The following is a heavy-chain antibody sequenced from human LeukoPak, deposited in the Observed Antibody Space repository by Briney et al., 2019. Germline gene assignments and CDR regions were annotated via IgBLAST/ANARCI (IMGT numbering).Heavy chain of an antibody. J-gene: IGHJ6*02. V-gene: IGHV3-30-3*01. CDR3: ARGPGYYDSSGYWL. D-gene: IGHD3-22*01. CDR2: ISYDGSNK. Sequence: PGRSLRLSCAASGFTVSSYAIHWVRQAPGKGLEWVAVISYDGSNKYYADSVKGRFTISRDNSKNTLYLQMNSLRAEDTAVYYCARGPGYYDSSGYWLWGQGTTVTVSS. CDR1: GFTVSSYA.